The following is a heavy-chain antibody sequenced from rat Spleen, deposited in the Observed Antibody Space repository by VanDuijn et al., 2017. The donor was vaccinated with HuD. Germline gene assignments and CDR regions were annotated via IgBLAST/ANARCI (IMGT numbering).Heavy chain of an antibody. CDR2: IWTGGTT. CDR1: GFSLTNYH. D-gene: IGHD5-1*01. J-gene: IGHJ3*01. V-gene: IGHV2-43*01. CDR3: ARDPLLGAPFDY. Sequence: QVQLKESGPGLVQPSQTLSLTCTVSGFSLTNYHVSWVRQPPGKGLEWMGIIWTGGTTTYNSLLKSRLSISRDTSKSQVFLKMNSLQTEDTATYYCARDPLLGAPFDYWGQGTLVTVSS.